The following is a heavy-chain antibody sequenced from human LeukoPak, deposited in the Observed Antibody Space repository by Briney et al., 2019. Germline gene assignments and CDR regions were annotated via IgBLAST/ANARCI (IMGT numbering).Heavy chain of an antibody. CDR3: ARRSTVRIFDY. Sequence: GGSLRLSCAASGFTFSSYAMHWVRQAPGKGLEYVSAISSNGGSTYYANSVKGRFTISGDNSKNTLYLQMGSLRAEDMAVYYCARRSTVRIFDYWGQGTLVTVSS. D-gene: IGHD4-17*01. J-gene: IGHJ4*02. CDR2: ISSNGGST. CDR1: GFTFSSYA. V-gene: IGHV3-64*01.